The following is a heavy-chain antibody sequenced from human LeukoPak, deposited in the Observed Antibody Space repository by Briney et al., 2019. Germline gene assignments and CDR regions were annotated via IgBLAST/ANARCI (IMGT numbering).Heavy chain of an antibody. J-gene: IGHJ1*01. D-gene: IGHD2-2*01. CDR3: TSPPLGYCSTTSCLQYFQQ. Sequence: PGGSLRLSCVASGFTFSGYWMSWIRQAPGKGLEWVSYISSSGSIIDYADSVEGRFTISRDNAKNSLYLQMNSLRDDDAAVYYCTSPPLGYCSTTSCLQYFQQWGQGTLVTVSS. V-gene: IGHV3-11*04. CDR2: ISSSGSII. CDR1: GFTFSGYW.